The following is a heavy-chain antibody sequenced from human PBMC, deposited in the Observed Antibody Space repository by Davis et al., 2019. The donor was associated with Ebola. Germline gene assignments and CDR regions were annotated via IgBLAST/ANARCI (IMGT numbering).Heavy chain of an antibody. CDR3: ARARRYSYGVYYYYSMDV. CDR2: IIPIFGTA. J-gene: IGHJ6*02. V-gene: IGHV1-69*13. CDR1: GYTFTSYG. Sequence: SVKVSCKASGYTFTSYGISWVRQAPGQGLEWMGGIIPIFGTANYAQKFQGRVTITADESTSTAYMELSSLRSEDTAVYYCARARRYSYGVYYYYSMDVWGQGTTVTVSS. D-gene: IGHD5-18*01.